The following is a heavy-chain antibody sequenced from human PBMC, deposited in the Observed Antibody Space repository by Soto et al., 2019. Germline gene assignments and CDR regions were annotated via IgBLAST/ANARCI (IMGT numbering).Heavy chain of an antibody. CDR1: GFTFSNAL. D-gene: IGHD2-15*01. J-gene: IGHJ4*02. CDR2: IKSKTDGGTT. CDR3: TTDFQQTYCSGGSCYSGPVDY. V-gene: IGHV3-15*01. Sequence: GGSLRLSCAASGFTFSNALMSWVRQAPGKGLEWVGRIKSKTDGGTTDYAAPVKGRFTISRDDSKNTLYLQMNSLKTEDTAVYYCTTDFQQTYCSGGSCYSGPVDYWGQGTLVTVSS.